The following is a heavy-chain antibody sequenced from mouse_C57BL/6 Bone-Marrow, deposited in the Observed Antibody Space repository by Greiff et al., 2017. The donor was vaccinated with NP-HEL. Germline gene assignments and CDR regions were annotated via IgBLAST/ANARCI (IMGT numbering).Heavy chain of an antibody. CDR2: IWTGGCT. CDR1: GFSLTSYA. V-gene: IGHV2-9-1*01. Sequence: VQLKGSGPCLVAPSPSLSITCPVSGFSLTSYAISLVRQPPGKGLAWLVVIWTGGCTNYNSALKSRLSISKDNSKSQVFLKMNSLQTDDTARYYCARRANTSMDYWGQGTSVTVSS. D-gene: IGHD3-1*01. J-gene: IGHJ4*01. CDR3: ARRANTSMDY.